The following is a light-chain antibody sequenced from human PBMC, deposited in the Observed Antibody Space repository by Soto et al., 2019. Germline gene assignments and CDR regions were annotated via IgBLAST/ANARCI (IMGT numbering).Light chain of an antibody. Sequence: EIVWTQSPGTLSLSPGERATLSCMASQSVSNNYLAWYQQKPGQTPRLLIYGASTRATGIPVRFSGSGSGTEFTLTISSLQSEDFAVYYCHQYDDGPYTFGQGTKV. J-gene: IGKJ2*01. CDR1: QSVSNN. CDR2: GAS. V-gene: IGKV3-15*01. CDR3: HQYDDGPYT.